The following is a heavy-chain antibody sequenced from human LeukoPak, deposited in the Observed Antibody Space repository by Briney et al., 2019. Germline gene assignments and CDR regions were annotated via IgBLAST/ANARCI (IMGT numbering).Heavy chain of an antibody. J-gene: IGHJ4*02. Sequence: GSLRLSCTASGFTFDHYSMHWVRQAPGKGLEWVSLITWDGGRTYYGDSVKGRFTISRDNSKNSLSLQMNSLRAEDTALYYCAKDGKNYFESWGQGTLVTVSS. CDR1: GFTFDHYS. CDR3: AKDGKNYFES. V-gene: IGHV3-43D*03. CDR2: ITWDGGRT.